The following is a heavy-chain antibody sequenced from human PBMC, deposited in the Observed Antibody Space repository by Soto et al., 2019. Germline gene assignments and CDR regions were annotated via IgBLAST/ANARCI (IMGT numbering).Heavy chain of an antibody. CDR1: GFSLSTSGVG. J-gene: IGHJ6*02. CDR3: AHSPQYQLLPNHYYYYGMDV. V-gene: IGHV2-5*02. Sequence: QITLKESGPTLVKPTQTLTLTCTFSGFSLSTSGVGVGWIRQPPGKALEWLALIYWDDDKRYSPSLKSRLTNTKDASKNQVVLTMTSMDPVDTATYYCAHSPQYQLLPNHYYYYGMDVWGQGTTVTVSS. CDR2: IYWDDDK. D-gene: IGHD2-2*01.